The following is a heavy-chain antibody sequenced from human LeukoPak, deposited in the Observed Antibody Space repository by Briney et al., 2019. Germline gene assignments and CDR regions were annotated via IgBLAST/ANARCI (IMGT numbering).Heavy chain of an antibody. CDR2: ISSNGGST. J-gene: IGHJ4*02. CDR1: GFTFSSYA. V-gene: IGHV3-64*01. D-gene: IGHD2-15*01. Sequence: GGSLRLSCAVSGFTFSSYAMHWVRQAPGKGLEYVSSISSNGGSTYYANSVKGRFTISRDNSKNTLYLQMGSLRAEDMAVYYCAKSGSNTLDYWGQGTLVTVSS. CDR3: AKSGSNTLDY.